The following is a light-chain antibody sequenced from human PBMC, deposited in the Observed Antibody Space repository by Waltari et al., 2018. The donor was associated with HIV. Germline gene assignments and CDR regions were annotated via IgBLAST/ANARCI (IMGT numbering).Light chain of an antibody. Sequence: DIVMTQTPPSLSVTPGQPASFSCNSSQSLKHTDGTTYLYWYLQRTGQSPRVLMYEVSKRYYGVPDRFSGSGSGTHFTLKIARVEADDVGSYYCMQTLHLLYTFGQGTKLEIK. CDR1: QSLKHTDGTTY. J-gene: IGKJ2*01. V-gene: IGKV2D-29*02. CDR2: EVS. CDR3: MQTLHLLYT.